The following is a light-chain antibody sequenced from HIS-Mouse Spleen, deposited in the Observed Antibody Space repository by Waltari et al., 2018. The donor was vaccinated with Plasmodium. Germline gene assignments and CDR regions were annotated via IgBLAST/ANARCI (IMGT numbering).Light chain of an antibody. Sequence: QSALTPPASVSGSPGQSITLSCTGTSSDVGGYNLVSWYQQHPGKAPKLMIYEGSKRPSGVSNRFSGSKSGNTASLTISGLQAEDEADYYCCSYAGSSTYVFGTGTKVTVL. V-gene: IGLV2-23*01. J-gene: IGLJ1*01. CDR3: CSYAGSSTYV. CDR2: EGS. CDR1: SSDVGGYNL.